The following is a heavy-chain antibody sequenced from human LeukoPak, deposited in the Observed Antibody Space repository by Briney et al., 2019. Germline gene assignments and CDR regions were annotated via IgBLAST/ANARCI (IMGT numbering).Heavy chain of an antibody. D-gene: IGHD4-11*01. CDR2: ISAYNGNT. CDR3: ARDATVTTLRPLDY. CDR1: GYTFTSYG. Sequence: ASVTVSCKASGYTFTSYGISWVRQAPGQGLEWMGWISAYNGNTNYAQKLQGRVTMTTDTSTSTAYMELRSLRSDDTAVYYCARDATVTTLRPLDYWGQGTLVTVSS. J-gene: IGHJ4*02. V-gene: IGHV1-18*01.